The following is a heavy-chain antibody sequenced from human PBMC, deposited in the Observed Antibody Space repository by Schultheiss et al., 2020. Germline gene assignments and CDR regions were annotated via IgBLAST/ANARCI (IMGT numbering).Heavy chain of an antibody. J-gene: IGHJ6*02. Sequence: WGSLRLSCAASGFTFSSYVMNWVRQAPGKGLEWVSTIGPGGDSTYYADSVKGRFTISRDNSKNSLYLQMNSLRAEDTALYYCAKDRTRGDYYYGMDVWGQGTTVTVSS. CDR2: IGPGGDST. D-gene: IGHD3/OR15-3a*01. CDR3: AKDRTRGDYYYGMDV. V-gene: IGHV3-43D*04. CDR1: GFTFSSYV.